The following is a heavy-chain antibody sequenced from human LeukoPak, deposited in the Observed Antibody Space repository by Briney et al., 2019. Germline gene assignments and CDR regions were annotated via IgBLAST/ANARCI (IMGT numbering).Heavy chain of an antibody. V-gene: IGHV3-30*18. D-gene: IGHD6-19*01. CDR2: ISYDGSNK. J-gene: IGHJ4*02. CDR1: GFTFSSYG. CDR3: AKPYSSGWYTTGPFDY. Sequence: GGSLRLSCAASGFTFSSYGMHWVRQAPGKGLEWVAVISYDGSNKYYADSVKGRFTISRDNSKNTLYLQMNSLRAEDTAVYYCAKPYSSGWYTTGPFDYWGQGTLVTVSS.